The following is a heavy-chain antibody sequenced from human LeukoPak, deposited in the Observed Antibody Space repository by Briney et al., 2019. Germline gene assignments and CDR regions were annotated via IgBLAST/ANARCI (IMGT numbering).Heavy chain of an antibody. CDR1: GYTFTGYY. V-gene: IGHV1-2*02. CDR2: INPNSGGT. Sequence: ASVKVSCKASGYTFTGYYMHWVRQAPGQGLEWTGWINPNSGGTNYAQKFQGRVTMTRDTSISTAYMELSRLRSDDTAVHYCARGHRSSSSWYDYWGQGTLVTVSS. CDR3: ARGHRSSSSWYDY. J-gene: IGHJ4*02. D-gene: IGHD6-13*01.